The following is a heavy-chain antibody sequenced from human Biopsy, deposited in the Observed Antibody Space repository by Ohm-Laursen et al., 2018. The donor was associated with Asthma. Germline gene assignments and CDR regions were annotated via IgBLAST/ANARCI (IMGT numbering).Heavy chain of an antibody. CDR3: AREVLWFGESTNPGGMDV. J-gene: IGHJ6*02. D-gene: IGHD3-10*01. CDR2: INPNSGGT. Sequence: ASVKVSCKASGGTLGNYAISWVRQAPGQGLEWMGWINPNSGGTNYAQKFQGWVTMTRDTSISTAYMELSRLRSDDTAVYYCAREVLWFGESTNPGGMDVWGQGTTVTVSS. CDR1: GGTLGNYA. V-gene: IGHV1-2*04.